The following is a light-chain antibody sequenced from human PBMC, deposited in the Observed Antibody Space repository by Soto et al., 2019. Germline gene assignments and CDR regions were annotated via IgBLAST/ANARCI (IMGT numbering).Light chain of an antibody. CDR3: QQYDNWPWT. Sequence: EIVMTQSPATLSLSRGGRATLSCRASQSSSDTLAWYQQKPGQAPRLLIYSASRRATGFPARFSGSGSGTDFTLTISSLQSEDFAVYYCQQYDNWPWTFGQGTKVDIK. CDR2: SAS. CDR1: QSSSDT. V-gene: IGKV3-15*01. J-gene: IGKJ1*01.